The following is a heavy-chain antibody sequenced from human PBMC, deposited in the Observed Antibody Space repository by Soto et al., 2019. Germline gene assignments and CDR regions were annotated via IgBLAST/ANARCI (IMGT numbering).Heavy chain of an antibody. D-gene: IGHD4-4*01. CDR1: GYTFTGYY. Sequence: ASVKVSCKASGYTFTGYYMQWVRQAPGQGLEWMGWINPNSGGTNYAQKFQGRVTMTRDTSISTAYMELSRLRSDDTAVYYCPRLMRPSGHGPTTAATAYSYRMEVWGQGTTVTVSS. CDR3: PRLMRPSGHGPTTAATAYSYRMEV. V-gene: IGHV1-2*02. J-gene: IGHJ6*02. CDR2: INPNSGGT.